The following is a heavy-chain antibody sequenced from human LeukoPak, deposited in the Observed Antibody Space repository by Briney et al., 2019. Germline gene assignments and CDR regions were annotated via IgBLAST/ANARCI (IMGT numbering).Heavy chain of an antibody. CDR3: ARDRKWGWGIAAAGAPAFDI. J-gene: IGHJ3*02. D-gene: IGHD6-13*01. CDR1: GFTFSSYA. Sequence: GGSLRLSCAASGFTFSSYAMHWVRQAPGKGLGWVAVISYDGSNKYYADSVKGRFTISRDNSKNTLYLQMNSLRAEDTAVYYCARDRKWGWGIAAAGAPAFDIWGQGTMVTVSS. CDR2: ISYDGSNK. V-gene: IGHV3-30-3*01.